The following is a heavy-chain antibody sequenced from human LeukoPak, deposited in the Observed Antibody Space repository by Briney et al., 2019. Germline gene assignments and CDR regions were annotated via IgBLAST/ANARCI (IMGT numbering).Heavy chain of an antibody. J-gene: IGHJ6*03. CDR3: ARAPYGSATNNYYMDV. D-gene: IGHD3-10*01. Sequence: SETLSLTCTVSGGSISSYYWSWIRQPPGKGLEWIGSIYYSGSTNYNPPLKSRVTISVDTSKNQFSLKLSSVTAADTAVYYCARAPYGSATNNYYMDVWGKGTTVTVSS. CDR1: GGSISSYY. CDR2: IYYSGST. V-gene: IGHV4-59*01.